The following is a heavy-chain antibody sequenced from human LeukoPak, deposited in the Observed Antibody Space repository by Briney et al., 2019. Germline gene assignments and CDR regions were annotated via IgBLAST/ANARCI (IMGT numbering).Heavy chain of an antibody. Sequence: GASVKVSCKASGFPFSSYYMHWVRQAPGQGLEWMGGIIPIFGTANYAQKFQGRVTITADESTSTAYMELSSLRSEDTAVYYCARDNPYSMITFGGVIAVVMSAWGQGTLVTVSS. CDR3: ARDNPYSMITFGGVIAVVMSA. CDR1: GFPFSSYY. J-gene: IGHJ5*02. V-gene: IGHV1-69*13. CDR2: IIPIFGTA. D-gene: IGHD3-16*02.